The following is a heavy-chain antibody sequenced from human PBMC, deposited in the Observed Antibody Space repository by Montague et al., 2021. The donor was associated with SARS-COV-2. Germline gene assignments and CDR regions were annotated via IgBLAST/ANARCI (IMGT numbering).Heavy chain of an antibody. D-gene: IGHD2-15*01. Sequence: KVSCKGSGYRFTSYWIGWVRQMPGKGLEWMGLIYPGDSDTRYSPSFQGQVTISADKSISTAYLQWSSLKASDTAMYYCAGRECSGGSCYPDYWGQGTLVTVSS. V-gene: IGHV5-51*01. CDR2: IYPGDSDT. J-gene: IGHJ4*02. CDR1: GYRFTSYW. CDR3: AGRECSGGSCYPDY.